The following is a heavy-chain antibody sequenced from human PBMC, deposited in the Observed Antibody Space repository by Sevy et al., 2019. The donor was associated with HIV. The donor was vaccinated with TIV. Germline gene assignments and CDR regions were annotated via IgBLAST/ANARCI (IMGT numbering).Heavy chain of an antibody. Sequence: GGSLRLSCAASGFTFNRNWMHWVHQAPGKGLVWVSQINGDGTNTNYADSVKGRFTISRDNAKNTVYLQMNSLTVEETAVYYCASEVYCSSGRCFSPRFDNWGQGTLVTVSS. CDR1: GFTFNRNW. J-gene: IGHJ4*02. CDR2: INGDGTNT. D-gene: IGHD2-15*01. V-gene: IGHV3-74*01. CDR3: ASEVYCSSGRCFSPRFDN.